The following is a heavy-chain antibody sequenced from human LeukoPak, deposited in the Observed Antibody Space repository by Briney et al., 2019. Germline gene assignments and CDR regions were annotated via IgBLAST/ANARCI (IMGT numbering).Heavy chain of an antibody. CDR3: ARETLHSGGDCLDY. CDR2: ISNGAHSI. Sequence: PGGSLRLSCAASGFTFSSFEMNWVRQAPGKGLEWISYISNGAHSIFYADSVKGRFTVSRDDAENSLYLQMNSLSAEDTAVYYCARETLHSGGDCLDYWGQGTLVTVSS. V-gene: IGHV3-48*03. J-gene: IGHJ4*02. D-gene: IGHD2-21*02. CDR1: GFTFSSFE.